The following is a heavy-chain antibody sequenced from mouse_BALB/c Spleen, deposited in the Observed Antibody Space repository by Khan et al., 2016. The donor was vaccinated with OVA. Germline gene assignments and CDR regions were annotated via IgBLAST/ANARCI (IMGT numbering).Heavy chain of an antibody. CDR1: GFSLTNYG. V-gene: IGHV2-6-1*01. CDR3: ARQPYYHYYVMDY. D-gene: IGHD1-1*02. CDR2: IWSDGST. J-gene: IGHJ4*01. Sequence: QVQLKESGPGLVAPSQSLSITCTISGFSLTNYGVHWVRLPPGKGLEWLVVIWSDGSTTYNSALKSRLSISKDHSKSQVFLKMNSLQTDDTAIYYCARQPYYHYYVMDYWGQGTSVTVSS.